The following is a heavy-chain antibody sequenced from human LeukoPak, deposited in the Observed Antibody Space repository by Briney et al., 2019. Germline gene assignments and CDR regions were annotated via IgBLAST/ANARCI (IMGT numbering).Heavy chain of an antibody. V-gene: IGHV3-74*01. CDR3: GRITGGYNLVDY. CDR1: GFTFSRHW. J-gene: IGHJ4*02. CDR2: INDVGGQT. Sequence: PGGSLRLSCEVSGFTFSRHWMHWVCQTPGKGLVWVSRINDVGGQTFYADSVKGRFAMSRDNAKNMMYLQMNSLRAEDTAVYFCGRITGGYNLVDYWGQGTLVTVSS. D-gene: IGHD5-24*01.